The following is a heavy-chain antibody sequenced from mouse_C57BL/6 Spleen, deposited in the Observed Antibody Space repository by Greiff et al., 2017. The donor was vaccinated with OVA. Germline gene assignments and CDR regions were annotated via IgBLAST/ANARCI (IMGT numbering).Heavy chain of an antibody. CDR2: INPSSGYT. CDR1: GYTFTSYT. J-gene: IGHJ3*01. D-gene: IGHD2-5*01. Sequence: VKLVESGAELARPGASVKMSCKASGYTFTSYTMHWVKQRPGQGLEWIGYINPSSGYTKYNQKFKDKATLTADKSSSTAYMQLSSLTSEDSAVYYCARDYYSNSWFAYWGQGTLVTVSA. V-gene: IGHV1-4*01. CDR3: ARDYYSNSWFAY.